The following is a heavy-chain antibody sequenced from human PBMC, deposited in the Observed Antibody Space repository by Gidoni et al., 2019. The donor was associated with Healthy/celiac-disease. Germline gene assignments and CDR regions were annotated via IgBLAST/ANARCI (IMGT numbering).Heavy chain of an antibody. D-gene: IGHD3-9*01. Sequence: QVQLQQWGAGLLKPSETLSLTCAVYGGSFSGYYGIWIRQPPGKGLGWIGEINHRGTTNYPPSLKGRFTISVDTPKNRFSLKLSSGPAADPAVYYCAREQRYFGGSTFDPGGQGTLVTVSA. V-gene: IGHV4-34*01. CDR3: AREQRYFGGSTFDP. CDR1: GGSFSGYY. J-gene: IGHJ5*02. CDR2: INHRGTT.